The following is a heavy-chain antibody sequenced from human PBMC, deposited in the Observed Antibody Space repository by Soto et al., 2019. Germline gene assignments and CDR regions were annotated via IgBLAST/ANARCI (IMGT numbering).Heavy chain of an antibody. Sequence: GASVKVSCKASGYTFTSYDINWVRQATGQGLEWMGWMNPNSGNTGYAQKFQGRVTMTRNTSISTAYMELSSLRSEDAAVYYCARFYHASGRENGAYYYYYYMDVWGKGTTVTVSS. V-gene: IGHV1-8*01. CDR2: MNPNSGNT. CDR1: GYTFTSYD. CDR3: ARFYHASGRENGAYYYYYYMDV. J-gene: IGHJ6*03. D-gene: IGHD2-8*01.